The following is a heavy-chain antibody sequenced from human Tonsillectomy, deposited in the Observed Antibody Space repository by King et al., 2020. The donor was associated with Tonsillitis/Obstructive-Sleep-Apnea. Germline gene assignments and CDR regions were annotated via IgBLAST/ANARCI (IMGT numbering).Heavy chain of an antibody. CDR2: IDPRDSYT. Sequence: VQLVQSGAEVKKPGESLRISYKGSGYSFTSYWISWVRQMPGKGLEWMGKIDPRDSYTNYSPSFQGHVTISADKSISTAYVQWSSLKASDTAMYYCARPNSGSYSMGHAFDIWGQGTMVTVSS. CDR1: GYSFTSYW. J-gene: IGHJ3*02. CDR3: ARPNSGSYSMGHAFDI. D-gene: IGHD1-26*01. V-gene: IGHV5-10-1*01.